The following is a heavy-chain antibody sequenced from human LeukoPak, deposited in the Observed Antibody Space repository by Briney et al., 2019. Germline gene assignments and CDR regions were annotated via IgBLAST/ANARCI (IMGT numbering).Heavy chain of an antibody. J-gene: IGHJ4*02. CDR2: INHSGST. D-gene: IGHD4-17*01. V-gene: IGHV4-34*01. CDR1: GGSFSGYY. Sequence: SETLSLTCAVYGGSFSGYYRSWIRQPPGEGLEWIGEINHSGSTNYNPSLKSRVTISVDTSKNQFSLKLSSVTVADTAVYYCARRVRVFRTTVTTGYFDYWGQGNLVTVSS. CDR3: ARRVRVFRTTVTTGYFDY.